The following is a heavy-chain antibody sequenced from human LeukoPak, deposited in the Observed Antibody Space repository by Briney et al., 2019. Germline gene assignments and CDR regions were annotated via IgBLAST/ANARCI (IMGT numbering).Heavy chain of an antibody. Sequence: SVKVSCKASVGTFSSYAISWVRQAPGQGLEWMGGIIPIFGTANYAQKFQGRVTITADESTSTAYMELSSLRSEDTAVYYCARDSGGAYYYDSSGEAAFDIWGQGTMVTVSS. V-gene: IGHV1-69*13. CDR2: IIPIFGTA. D-gene: IGHD3-22*01. CDR1: VGTFSSYA. CDR3: ARDSGGAYYYDSSGEAAFDI. J-gene: IGHJ3*02.